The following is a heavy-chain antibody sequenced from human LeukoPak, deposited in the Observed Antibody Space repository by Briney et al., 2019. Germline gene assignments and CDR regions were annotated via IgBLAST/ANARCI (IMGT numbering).Heavy chain of an antibody. V-gene: IGHV1-69*05. CDR2: IIPIFGTA. D-gene: IGHD5-18*01. CDR3: ARPDKSGYSYGPFDY. J-gene: IGHJ4*02. Sequence: SVKVSCKASGGTFSSYAISWVRQAPGQGLEWMGGIIPIFGTANYAQKFQGRVTITTDESTSTAYMELSSLRSEDTAVYYCARPDKSGYSYGPFDYWGQGTLVTVSS. CDR1: GGTFSSYA.